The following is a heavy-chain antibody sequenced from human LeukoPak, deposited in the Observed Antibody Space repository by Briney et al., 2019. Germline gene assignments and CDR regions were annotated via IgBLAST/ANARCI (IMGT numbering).Heavy chain of an antibody. CDR2: FYYSGST. Sequence: SETLSLTCTVSVGSISRRSYLWGWGRQPPGKGLEWIGSFYYSGSTYYSQSLKSRVTISADTSKNLFSLILSSVTAADTAVYYCARRKSGGYSGYIDSWGQGTPVTVSS. CDR1: VGSISRRSYL. CDR3: ARRKSGGYSGYIDS. D-gene: IGHD5-12*01. V-gene: IGHV4-39*01. J-gene: IGHJ5*01.